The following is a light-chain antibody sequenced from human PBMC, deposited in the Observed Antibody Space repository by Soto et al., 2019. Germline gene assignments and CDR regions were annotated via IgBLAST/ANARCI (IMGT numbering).Light chain of an antibody. CDR1: SSNIGSHF. CDR3: AAWDDSLSGRGVV. V-gene: IGLV1-47*01. CDR2: RNN. J-gene: IGLJ2*01. Sequence: QTVVTQPPSASGTPGQRVTISCSGSSSNIGSHFVSWYQQLPGTAPKLLIYRNNQRPSGVPDRFSGSKSGTSASLAISGLRSEDEADYYCAAWDDSLSGRGVVFGGGTKLTVL.